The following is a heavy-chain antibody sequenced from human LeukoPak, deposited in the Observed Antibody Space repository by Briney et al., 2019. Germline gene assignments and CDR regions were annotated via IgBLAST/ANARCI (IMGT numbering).Heavy chain of an antibody. V-gene: IGHV3-7*01. Sequence: GTLSLTCAVSGGSISSSNWWSWVRQAPGKGLEWVANIKEDGSAQYYVGSVKGRLTISRDNAKNSLNLQMNSLRAEDTAVYYCATSSNAPGNHWGQGTLVTVSS. CDR2: IKEDGSAQ. J-gene: IGHJ5*02. CDR3: ATSSNAPGNH. CDR1: GGSISSSNW. D-gene: IGHD2-2*01.